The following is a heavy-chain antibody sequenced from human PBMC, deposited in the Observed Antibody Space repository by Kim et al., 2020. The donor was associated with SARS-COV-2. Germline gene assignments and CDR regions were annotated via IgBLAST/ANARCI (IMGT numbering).Heavy chain of an antibody. V-gene: IGHV3-48*01. Sequence: SSSSSTISYADYVKGRFTISRDNAKNSLYLQMNSLRVEETAVYYCAGRLDYWGQGILVTVSS. CDR3: AGRLDY. J-gene: IGHJ4*02. CDR2: SSSSSTI. D-gene: IGHD1-26*01.